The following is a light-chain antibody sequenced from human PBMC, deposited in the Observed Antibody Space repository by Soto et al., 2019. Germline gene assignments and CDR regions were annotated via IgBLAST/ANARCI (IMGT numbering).Light chain of an antibody. CDR1: SGHSSYA. J-gene: IGLJ2*01. Sequence: QLVRTQSPSASASLGASVKLTCTLSSGHSSYAIAWHHQQPEKGPRYLMKINSDGTHYKGDGIPDRFSGSSSGAERYLTISSLQSEDEADYYCQTWDAGIVIFGGGTKLTVL. V-gene: IGLV4-69*02. CDR3: QTWDAGIVI. CDR2: INSDGTH.